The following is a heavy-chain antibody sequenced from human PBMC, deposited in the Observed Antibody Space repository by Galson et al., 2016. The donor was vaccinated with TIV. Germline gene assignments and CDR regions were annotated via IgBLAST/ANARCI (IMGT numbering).Heavy chain of an antibody. CDR1: GYTFTGYY. D-gene: IGHD4-17*01. CDR2: INPNSGDT. CDR3: ARDLDSTVTAPFDY. Sequence: SVKVSCKASGYTFTGYYIHWVRQAPGQGLEWMGWINPNSGDTNYAQNFQDRVTMTRDTSIRTAYMELSRLKSDDTAVYYCARDLDSTVTAPFDYWGQGTLVTISS. V-gene: IGHV1-2*02. J-gene: IGHJ4*02.